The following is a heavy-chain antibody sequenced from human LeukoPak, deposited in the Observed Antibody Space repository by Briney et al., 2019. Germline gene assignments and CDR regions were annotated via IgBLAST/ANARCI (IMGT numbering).Heavy chain of an antibody. CDR3: AKEGQLVSWSTRVYYYYGMDV. J-gene: IGHJ6*02. V-gene: IGHV3-30*18. CDR1: GYTFSSHG. CDR2: ISYDGSNK. Sequence: GGSLRLSCAASGYTFSSHGMHWVRQAPGKGLEWVAVISYDGSNKYYADSVKGRFTISRDNSKNTLYLQMNSLRAEDTAVYYCAKEGQLVSWSTRVYYYYGMDVWGQGTTVTVSS. D-gene: IGHD6-13*01.